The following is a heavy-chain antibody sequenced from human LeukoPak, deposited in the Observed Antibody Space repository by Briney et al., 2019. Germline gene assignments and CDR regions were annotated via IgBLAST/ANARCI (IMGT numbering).Heavy chain of an antibody. CDR3: ARGGLRFLEDGMDV. CDR2: INPSGGST. Sequence: IINPSGGSTSYAQKFQGRVTITADESTSTAYMELSSLRSEDTAVYYCARGGLRFLEDGMDVWGQGTTVTVSS. D-gene: IGHD3-3*01. V-gene: IGHV1-46*01. J-gene: IGHJ6*02.